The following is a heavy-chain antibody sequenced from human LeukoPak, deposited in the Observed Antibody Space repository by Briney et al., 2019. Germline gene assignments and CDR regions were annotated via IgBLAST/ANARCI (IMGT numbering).Heavy chain of an antibody. J-gene: IGHJ6*02. CDR2: IYYSGST. CDR1: GGSISSYY. CDR3: ARRGYTYGYNYYYGMDV. D-gene: IGHD5-18*01. Sequence: PSETLSLTCTVSGGSISSYYWSWIRQPPGKGLEWIGYIYYSGSTNYNPSLKSRVTISVDTSKNQFSLKLSSVTAADTAVYYCARRGYTYGYNYYYGMDVWGQGTLLTVSS. V-gene: IGHV4-59*08.